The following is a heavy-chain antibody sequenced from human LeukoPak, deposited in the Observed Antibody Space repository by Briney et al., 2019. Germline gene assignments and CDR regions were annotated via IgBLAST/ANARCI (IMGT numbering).Heavy chain of an antibody. D-gene: IGHD5-12*01. V-gene: IGHV1-8*01. CDR2: MNPNSGNT. CDR1: GYTFTSYD. CDR3: ARGRGYSGYDSSDWFDP. J-gene: IGHJ5*02. Sequence: ASVKVSCKASGYTFTSYDINWVRQATGQGLEWMGWMNPNSGNTGYAQKFQGRVTMTRNTSISTAYMELSSLRSEDTAVYYCARGRGYSGYDSSDWFDPWGQETLVTVSS.